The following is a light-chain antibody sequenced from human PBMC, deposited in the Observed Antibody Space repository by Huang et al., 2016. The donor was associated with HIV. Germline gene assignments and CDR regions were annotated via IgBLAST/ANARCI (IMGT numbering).Light chain of an antibody. CDR3: QQYNKWPPIT. V-gene: IGKV3-15*01. CDR2: SAS. J-gene: IGKJ5*01. Sequence: EIVMTQSPATLSVSPGERATLSCRASQSVSSNLAWYQQKPGQAPRLLIYSASTRATGIPARFSGSGSGTEFTLTISSLQSEDFVVYYCQQYNKWPPITFGQGTRLEIK. CDR1: QSVSSN.